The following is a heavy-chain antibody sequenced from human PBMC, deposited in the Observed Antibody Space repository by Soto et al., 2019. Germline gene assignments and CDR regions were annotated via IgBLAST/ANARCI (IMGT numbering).Heavy chain of an antibody. D-gene: IGHD3-10*01. CDR2: ISSSSSTI. CDR3: ARANYYGSPGDFDY. CDR1: GFTFSSYS. Sequence: EVQLVESGGGLVQPGGSLRLSCAASGFTFSSYSMNWVRQAPGKGLEWVSYISSSSSTIYYADSVKGRFRISRDNAKNSLYLQMNSLRAEDTAVYYCARANYYGSPGDFDYWGQGTLVTVSS. V-gene: IGHV3-48*01. J-gene: IGHJ4*02.